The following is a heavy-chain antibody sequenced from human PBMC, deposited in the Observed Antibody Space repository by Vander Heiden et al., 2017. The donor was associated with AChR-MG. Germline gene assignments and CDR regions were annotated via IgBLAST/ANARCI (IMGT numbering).Heavy chain of an antibody. CDR2: IYYSGST. D-gene: IGHD3-10*01. CDR1: GGSISSSSYY. V-gene: IGHV4-39*01. Sequence: QLQLQESGPGLVKPSETLSLTCTVSGGSISSSSYYWGWIRQPPGKGLEWIGSIYYSGSTYYNPSLKSRVTISVDTSKNQFSLKLSSVTAADTAVYYCARHVWFGGFDYWGQGTLVTVSS. J-gene: IGHJ4*02. CDR3: ARHVWFGGFDY.